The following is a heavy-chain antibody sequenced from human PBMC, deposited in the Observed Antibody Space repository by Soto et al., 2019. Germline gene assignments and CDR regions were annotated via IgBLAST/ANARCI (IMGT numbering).Heavy chain of an antibody. V-gene: IGHV1-69*13. CDR2: IIPIFGTA. Sequence: SVKVSCKASGGTFSSYAISWVRQAPGQGLEWMGGIIPIFGTANYAQKFQGRVTITADESTSTAYMELSSLRSEDTAVYYCARERGGKFGVVTPYSSYGMDVWGQGTTVTVS. D-gene: IGHD3-3*01. J-gene: IGHJ6*02. CDR1: GGTFSSYA. CDR3: ARERGGKFGVVTPYSSYGMDV.